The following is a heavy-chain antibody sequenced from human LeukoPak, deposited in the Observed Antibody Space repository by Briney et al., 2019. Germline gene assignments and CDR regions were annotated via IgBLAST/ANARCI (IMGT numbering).Heavy chain of an antibody. V-gene: IGHV4-34*01. CDR1: GGSFSGYY. Sequence: SETLSLTCAVYGGSFSGYYWSWIRQPPGKGLEWIGEINHSGSTNYNPSLKSRVTISVDTSKNQFSLKLSSVTAADTAVYYCASLYSESYYALDYWGQGTLVTVSS. CDR2: INHSGST. CDR3: ASLYSESYYALDY. J-gene: IGHJ4*02. D-gene: IGHD1-26*01.